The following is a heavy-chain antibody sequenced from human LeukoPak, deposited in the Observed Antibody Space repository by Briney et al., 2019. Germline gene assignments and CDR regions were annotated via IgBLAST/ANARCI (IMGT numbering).Heavy chain of an antibody. CDR3: ATRGYSSSWYVY. CDR2: FDPEDGET. CDR1: GYTLTELS. V-gene: IGHV1-24*01. J-gene: IGHJ4*02. D-gene: IGHD6-13*01. Sequence: ASVKVSCKVSGYTLTELSMHCVRQAPGKGLEWMGGFDPEDGETIYAQKFQGRVTMTEDTSTDTAYMELSSLRSEDTAVYYCATRGYSSSWYVYWGQGTLVTVSS.